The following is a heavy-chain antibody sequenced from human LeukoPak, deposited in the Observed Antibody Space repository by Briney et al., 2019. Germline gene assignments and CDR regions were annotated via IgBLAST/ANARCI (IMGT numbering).Heavy chain of an antibody. CDR2: INPSGGST. V-gene: IGHV1-46*01. J-gene: IGHJ4*02. CDR3: ARDWGSIAVADYFDY. D-gene: IGHD6-19*01. Sequence: GASVKVSCKASGYTFTGYYMHWVRQAPGQGLEWMGIINPSGGSTSYAQKFQGRVTMTRDMSTSTVYMELSSLRSEDTAVYYCARDWGSIAVADYFDYWGQGTLVTVSS. CDR1: GYTFTGYY.